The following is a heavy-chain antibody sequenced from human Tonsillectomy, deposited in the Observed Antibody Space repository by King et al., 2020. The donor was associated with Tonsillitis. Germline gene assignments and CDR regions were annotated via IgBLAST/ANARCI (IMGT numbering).Heavy chain of an antibody. J-gene: IGHJ1*01. CDR1: GGSVSRGDYY. CDR2: IYHSGST. Sequence: MQLQESGPGLVKPSETLSLTCTVSGGSVSRGDYYWSWIRQSPGKGLEWLGYIYHSGSTNYNPSLKSRITISVDTSRNQFSLKLTSVTVADTAVYFCARDREGSTEGDFQHWGQGTLVTVSS. D-gene: IGHD4-11*01. CDR3: ARDREGSTEGDFQH. V-gene: IGHV4-61*08.